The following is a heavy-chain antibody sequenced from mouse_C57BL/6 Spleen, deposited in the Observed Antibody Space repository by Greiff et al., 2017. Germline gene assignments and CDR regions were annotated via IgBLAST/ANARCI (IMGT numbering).Heavy chain of an antibody. CDR2: ISSGSSTI. Sequence: EVQGVESGGGLVKPGGSLKLSCAASGFTFSDYGMHWVRQAPEKGLEWVAYISSGSSTIYYADTVKGRFTISRDNAKNTLFLQMTSLRSEDTAMYYCARTYDYVWYFDVWGTGTTVTVSS. D-gene: IGHD2-4*01. CDR1: GFTFSDYG. J-gene: IGHJ1*03. V-gene: IGHV5-17*01. CDR3: ARTYDYVWYFDV.